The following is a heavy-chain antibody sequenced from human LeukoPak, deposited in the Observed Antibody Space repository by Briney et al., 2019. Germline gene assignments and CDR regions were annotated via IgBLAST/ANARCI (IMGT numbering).Heavy chain of an antibody. D-gene: IGHD3-3*01. J-gene: IGHJ4*02. Sequence: SETLSLTCAVYGGSFSGYYWSWIRQPPGKGLEWIGEVNHSGSTNYNPSLQSRVTISVDTSKNQFSLQLSSVTAADTAVYYCARGPTIFGVASFDYWGQGTLVTVSS. V-gene: IGHV4-34*01. CDR2: VNHSGST. CDR3: ARGPTIFGVASFDY. CDR1: GGSFSGYY.